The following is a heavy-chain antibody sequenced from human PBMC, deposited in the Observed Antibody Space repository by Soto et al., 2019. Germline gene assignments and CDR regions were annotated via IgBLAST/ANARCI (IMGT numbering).Heavy chain of an antibody. V-gene: IGHV1-18*04. CDR2: ISTNSGNT. CDR3: ARTYNLNSEGFDH. CDR1: GYPFGTYA. J-gene: IGHJ4*02. Sequence: QVQLEQSGAEVKEPGASVKVSCKASGYPFGTYAITWVRQAPGQGLEWVGWISTNSGNTYDAQNFQGRVTLTTDTSTTTDYMEFRSLTSDDTAIYYCARTYNLNSEGFDHWGQGTLVTVST. D-gene: IGHD1-7*01.